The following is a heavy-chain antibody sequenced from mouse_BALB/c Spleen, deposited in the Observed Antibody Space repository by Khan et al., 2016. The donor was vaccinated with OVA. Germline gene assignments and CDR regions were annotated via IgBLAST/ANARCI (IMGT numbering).Heavy chain of an antibody. CDR2: INPTSGYT. CDR1: GYTFTTYW. J-gene: IGHJ2*01. Sequence: QVQLKESGAELAKPGASVKMSCKASGYTFTTYWMHWVKQRPGQGLEWIGYINPTSGYTDYNEKFKDRATLSADKSSSTAYMQQSGLTSEDSAVYYCTRDRIDYWGQGTTLTVSS. CDR3: TRDRIDY. V-gene: IGHV1-7*01.